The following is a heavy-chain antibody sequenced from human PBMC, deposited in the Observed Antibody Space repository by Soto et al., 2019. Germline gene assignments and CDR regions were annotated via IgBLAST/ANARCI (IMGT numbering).Heavy chain of an antibody. D-gene: IGHD1-1*01. V-gene: IGHV4-31*03. CDR1: GGSITSGGYY. Sequence: QVQLQESGPGLVKPSQTLSLTCTVSGGSITSGGYYWNWIRQHPGKGLEWIGYIYSSETTYYSPSLKSCVTISEDTSKNQFSLNLRSVTAADTAVYYCARGERKSLMEPSLNWFDPWGQGTLVIVSS. J-gene: IGHJ5*02. CDR2: IYSSETT. CDR3: ARGERKSLMEPSLNWFDP.